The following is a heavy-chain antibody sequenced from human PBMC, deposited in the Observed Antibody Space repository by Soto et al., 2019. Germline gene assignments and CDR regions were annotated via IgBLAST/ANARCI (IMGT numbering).Heavy chain of an antibody. CDR3: ARANPPYCSSTSCYAPSDY. V-gene: IGHV1-2*04. CDR1: GYTFTGYY. Sequence: ASVKVSCKASGYTFTGYYMHWVRQAPGQGLEWMGWINPNSGGTNYAQKFQGWVTMTRDTSISTAFMELSRLTSDDTAVYYCARANPPYCSSTSCYAPSDYWGQGTLVTSPQ. CDR2: INPNSGGT. D-gene: IGHD2-2*01. J-gene: IGHJ4*02.